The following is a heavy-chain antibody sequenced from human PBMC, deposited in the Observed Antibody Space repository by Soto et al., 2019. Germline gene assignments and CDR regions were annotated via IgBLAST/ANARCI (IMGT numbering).Heavy chain of an antibody. Sequence: PRGSLRLSCAASGFTFSSYAMSWVRQAPGKGLEWVSSISGSGGGTYYADSVKGRFTFSRDNSKNTLYLQMNSLRAEDTAVYYCAKFGMATTKRSPPYYIDYWGQGALATVS. D-gene: IGHD1-1*01. J-gene: IGHJ4*02. CDR2: ISGSGGGT. CDR1: GFTFSSYA. CDR3: AKFGMATTKRSPPYYIDY. V-gene: IGHV3-23*01.